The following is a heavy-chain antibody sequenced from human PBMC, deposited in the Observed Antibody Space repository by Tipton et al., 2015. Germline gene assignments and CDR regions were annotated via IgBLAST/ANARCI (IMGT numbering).Heavy chain of an antibody. Sequence: GLVKPSETMSLTCDVSGYSINNDYYWGWIRQAPGKGLEWIGFVYPGGGTYYNPSLKSRVTILVDTTQNQVSLRLTSVTAADTAVYYCARLDTVTTELDYWGQGTLVTVSS. CDR3: ARLDTVTTELDY. J-gene: IGHJ4*02. V-gene: IGHV4-38-2*01. CDR2: VYPGGGT. CDR1: GYSINNDYY. D-gene: IGHD4-17*01.